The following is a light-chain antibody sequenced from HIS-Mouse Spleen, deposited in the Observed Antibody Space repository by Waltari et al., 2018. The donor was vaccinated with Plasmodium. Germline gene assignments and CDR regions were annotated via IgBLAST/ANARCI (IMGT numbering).Light chain of an antibody. CDR1: SLRSYY. CDR2: GKN. Sequence: SSELTQAPAVSVALGQTVRITCQGDSLRSYYARRYQQKPRQAPVLVIYGKNNRPSGIPDRFSGSSSGNTASLTIAGAQAEDEADYYCNSRDSSGNHQVFGGGTKLTVL. CDR3: NSRDSSGNHQV. V-gene: IGLV3-19*01. J-gene: IGLJ3*02.